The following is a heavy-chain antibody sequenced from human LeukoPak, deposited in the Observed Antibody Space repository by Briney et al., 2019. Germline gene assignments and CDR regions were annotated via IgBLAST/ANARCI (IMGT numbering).Heavy chain of an antibody. J-gene: IGHJ4*02. Sequence: PSETLSLTCTVSGGSITSISYHWGWIRQPPGKGLEWIGTIYYNGGTYYNPSLKSRVTISVDTSKNQFSLKLSSVTAADTAVYYCARDVASGSFPDYWGQGTLVTVSS. D-gene: IGHD3-10*01. CDR2: IYYNGGT. V-gene: IGHV4-39*07. CDR3: ARDVASGSFPDY. CDR1: GGSITSISYH.